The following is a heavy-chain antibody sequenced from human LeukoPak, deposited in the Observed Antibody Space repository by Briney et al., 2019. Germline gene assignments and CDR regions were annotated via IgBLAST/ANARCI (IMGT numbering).Heavy chain of an antibody. J-gene: IGHJ4*02. Sequence: ASVKVSCKASGGTFSSYAISWVRQAPGQGLEWMGGIIPIFGTANYAQKFQGRVTITADESTSTAYMELSSLRAEDTAVYYCARDRGELLNDYLGQGTLVTVSS. CDR2: IIPIFGTA. CDR1: GGTFSSYA. D-gene: IGHD1-26*01. V-gene: IGHV1-69*01. CDR3: ARDRGELLNDY.